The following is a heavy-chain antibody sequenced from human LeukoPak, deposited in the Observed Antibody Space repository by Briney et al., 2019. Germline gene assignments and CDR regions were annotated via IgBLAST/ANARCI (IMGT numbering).Heavy chain of an antibody. CDR2: INPNSGGT. CDR3: ARDIGYCSSNSCQTDY. D-gene: IGHD2-2*01. CDR1: GYTFTGYY. Sequence: GASVKVSCKASGYTFTGYYMHWVRQAPGQGLEWMGWINPNSGGTNYAQKFQGRVTMTRDTSISTAYMELSRLRSDDTAVYYCARDIGYCSSNSCQTDYWGQGTLVTVSS. J-gene: IGHJ4*02. V-gene: IGHV1-2*02.